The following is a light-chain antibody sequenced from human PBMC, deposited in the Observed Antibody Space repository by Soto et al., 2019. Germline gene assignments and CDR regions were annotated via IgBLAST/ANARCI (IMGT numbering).Light chain of an antibody. V-gene: IGKV3-20*01. CDR2: DAS. Sequence: EIVLTQSPGTLSLSLGERATLSCRASQSVSNRYLAWYQQKPGQAPRLLIYDASRRATGIPDRFSGSGSGTDFTLTISRLEPEDFAVYFCQQYGSSRTFGQGTK. CDR1: QSVSNRY. J-gene: IGKJ1*01. CDR3: QQYGSSRT.